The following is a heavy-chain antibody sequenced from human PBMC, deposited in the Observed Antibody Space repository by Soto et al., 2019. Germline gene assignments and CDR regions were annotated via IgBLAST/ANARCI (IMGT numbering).Heavy chain of an antibody. Sequence: SETLSLTFAFYGGAFSVYSLSWIRQPPGTGLEWIGEINHSGSTNYNPSLKSRVTISVDTSKNQFSLKLTSVTAADTAVYYCARDQITGLFDYWGKGTLVTAS. V-gene: IGHV4-34*01. CDR1: GGAFSVYS. CDR3: ARDQITGLFDY. CDR2: INHSGST. J-gene: IGHJ4*02. D-gene: IGHD3-10*01.